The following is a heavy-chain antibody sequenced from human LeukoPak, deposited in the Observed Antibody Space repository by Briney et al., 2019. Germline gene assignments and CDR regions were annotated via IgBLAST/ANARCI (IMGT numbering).Heavy chain of an antibody. Sequence: PSETLSLTCTVSGGSISSYYWSWIRQPPGKGLEWIGYIYTSGSTNYNPSLKSRVTISVDTSKNQFSLKLSSVTAADTAVYYCAGYSSSGWVDYWGQGTLSPSPQ. CDR1: GGSISSYY. D-gene: IGHD6-6*01. CDR2: IYTSGST. CDR3: AGYSSSGWVDY. V-gene: IGHV4-4*09. J-gene: IGHJ4*02.